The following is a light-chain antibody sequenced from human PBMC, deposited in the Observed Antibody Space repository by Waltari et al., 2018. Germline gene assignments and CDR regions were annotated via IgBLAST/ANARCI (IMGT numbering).Light chain of an antibody. CDR3: AVWHDSLNSWV. CDR2: TNN. J-gene: IGLJ3*02. CDR1: SSNTGSNT. Sequence: QSLLTQPPSASGTPGQTVIISCFGSSSNTGSNTVNWYQQLPEAAPKLLIYTNNQRPAGVPDRFSGSKSGTSASLAISGLQSADEADYYCAVWHDSLNSWVFGGGTK. V-gene: IGLV1-44*01.